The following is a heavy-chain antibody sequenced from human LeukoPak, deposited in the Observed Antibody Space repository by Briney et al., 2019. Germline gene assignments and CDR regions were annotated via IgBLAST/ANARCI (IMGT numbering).Heavy chain of an antibody. CDR2: ISGSGGST. J-gene: IGHJ4*02. D-gene: IGHD4-11*01. CDR3: AKGLGKATVTPLGY. V-gene: IGHV3-23*01. Sequence: PGGSLRLSCAASGFTFNSYAMSWVRQAPGKGLEWVSTISGSGGSTYYADSVKGRFTISRDNSKNTLYLQMNSLRAEDTAVYYCAKGLGKATVTPLGYWGQGTLVTVSS. CDR1: GFTFNSYA.